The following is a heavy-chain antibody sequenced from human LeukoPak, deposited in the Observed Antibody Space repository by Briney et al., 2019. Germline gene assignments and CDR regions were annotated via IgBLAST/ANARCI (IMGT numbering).Heavy chain of an antibody. D-gene: IGHD6-19*01. Sequence: GGSLRLSCVASGFIFSSYAMHWVRQAPGKGLEWVAFIGYDGSNNYYADSVKGRFTISRDNSKTTLFLQMNSLRAEDTAVYYCAKSVSGHGYFASWGEGSLVTVSS. CDR3: AKSVSGHGYFAS. CDR1: GFIFSSYA. CDR2: IGYDGSNN. J-gene: IGHJ4*02. V-gene: IGHV3-30*02.